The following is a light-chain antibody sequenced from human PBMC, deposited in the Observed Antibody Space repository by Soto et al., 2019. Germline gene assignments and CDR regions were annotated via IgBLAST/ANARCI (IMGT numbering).Light chain of an antibody. CDR3: CSYAGSSAYV. Sequence: QSVLTQPASVSGSPGQSITISCTGTSSDVGSYNLVSWYQQHPGKAPKLMIYEGSKRPSGVSNRFSGSKSGNTASLTISGLQAEDEADYYCCSYAGSSAYVFGNRTKLTV. CDR1: SSDVGSYNL. J-gene: IGLJ1*01. V-gene: IGLV2-23*01. CDR2: EGS.